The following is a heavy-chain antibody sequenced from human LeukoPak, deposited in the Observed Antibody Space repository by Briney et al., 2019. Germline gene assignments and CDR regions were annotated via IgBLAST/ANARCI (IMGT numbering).Heavy chain of an antibody. Sequence: ASVKVSCKASGYTFTSYDINWVRQATGQGLEWMGWMNPNSGNTGYAQKFQGRVTMTRNTSISTAYMELSSLRSEDTAVYYCAGGRIAAAGNRFDPWGQGTLVTVSS. J-gene: IGHJ5*02. V-gene: IGHV1-8*01. CDR3: AGGRIAAAGNRFDP. D-gene: IGHD6-13*01. CDR1: GYTFTSYD. CDR2: MNPNSGNT.